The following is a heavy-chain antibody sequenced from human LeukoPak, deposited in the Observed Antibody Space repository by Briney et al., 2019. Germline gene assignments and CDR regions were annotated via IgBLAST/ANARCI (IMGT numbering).Heavy chain of an antibody. CDR2: VFYSGTT. Sequence: SETLSLTCNVSGDYITTSNYYWAWLRQPPGKGLEWIASVFYSGTTYYNPSLKSRVTISMDTSRKQISLRLTSVTATDTAIYYCARRSRLYRHETTGYHDSWGQGTLVTVSS. J-gene: IGHJ4*02. CDR3: ARRSRLYRHETTGYHDS. D-gene: IGHD3-9*01. V-gene: IGHV4-39*01. CDR1: GDYITTSNYY.